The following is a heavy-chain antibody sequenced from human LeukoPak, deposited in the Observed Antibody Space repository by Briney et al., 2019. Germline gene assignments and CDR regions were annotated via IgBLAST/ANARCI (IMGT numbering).Heavy chain of an antibody. CDR2: ISGSGGTT. Sequence: PGGSLRLSCAASGFTFSSYAMSWVRQAPGQGLQWVSAISGSGGTTYHADSVKGRFSISRDNSKNTLFLQMTSLRAEDTAIYFCAKAADSSWFRGLDYWVQGTLVTVSS. CDR3: AKAADSSWFRGLDY. J-gene: IGHJ4*02. V-gene: IGHV3-23*01. D-gene: IGHD6-13*01. CDR1: GFTFSSYA.